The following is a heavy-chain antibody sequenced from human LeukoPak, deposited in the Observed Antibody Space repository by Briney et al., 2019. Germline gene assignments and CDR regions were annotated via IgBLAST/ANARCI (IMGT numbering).Heavy chain of an antibody. CDR2: IYYSGST. J-gene: IGHJ5*02. V-gene: IGHV4-30-4*01. CDR1: GVSISSGDYY. CDR3: ARGPSPAYHGSGSYYWFDP. D-gene: IGHD3-10*01. Sequence: SQTLSLTCTVSGVSISSGDYYWRWLRQPPGKGLEWIGYIYYSGSTYYNPSLKSRVTISVDTSKNQFPLKLSSVTAADTAVYYCARGPSPAYHGSGSYYWFDPWGQGTLVTVSS.